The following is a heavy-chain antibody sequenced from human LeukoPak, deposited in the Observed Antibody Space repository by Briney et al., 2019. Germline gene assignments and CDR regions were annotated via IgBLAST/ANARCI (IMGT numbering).Heavy chain of an antibody. J-gene: IGHJ4*02. CDR3: ARDRSSFVY. CDR1: GFTFSTYW. D-gene: IGHD6-19*01. CDR2: IKEDGSEK. Sequence: GGSVRLSCAASGFTFSTYWMSWVRQAPGKGLEWVANIKEDGSEKYYVDSVRGRFTISRDNAKNSMYLQMNSPRAEDTAVYYCARDRSSFVYWGQGTLVTVSS. V-gene: IGHV3-7*01.